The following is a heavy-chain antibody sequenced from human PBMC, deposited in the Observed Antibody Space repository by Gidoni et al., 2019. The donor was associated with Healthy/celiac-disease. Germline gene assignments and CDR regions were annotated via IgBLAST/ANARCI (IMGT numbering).Heavy chain of an antibody. J-gene: IGHJ6*03. CDR1: GCPFSSYG. CDR2: IGTAGDT. D-gene: IGHD1-1*01. CDR3: ARGTIETTNYYYYYMDV. V-gene: IGHV3-13*01. Sequence: EVQLVECGGGLVQPGGSLSLSCAASGCPFSSYGMLWVRHATGKGLEWVSAIGTAGDTYYPGSVKGRFTISRENAKNSLYLQMNSLRAGDTAVYYCARGTIETTNYYYYYMDVWGKGTTVTVSS.